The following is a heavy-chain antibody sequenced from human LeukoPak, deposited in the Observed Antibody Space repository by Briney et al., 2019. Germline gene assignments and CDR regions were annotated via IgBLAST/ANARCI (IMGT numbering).Heavy chain of an antibody. D-gene: IGHD3-10*01. Sequence: ASLKVSCKASGYTFTGYYMHWVRQAPGQGLEWMGWINPNSGGTNYAQKFQGRVTMTRDTSISTAYMELSRLRSDDTAVYYCARVGQRLWFGEFPFDYWGQGTLVTVSS. J-gene: IGHJ4*02. CDR1: GYTFTGYY. CDR3: ARVGQRLWFGEFPFDY. V-gene: IGHV1-2*02. CDR2: INPNSGGT.